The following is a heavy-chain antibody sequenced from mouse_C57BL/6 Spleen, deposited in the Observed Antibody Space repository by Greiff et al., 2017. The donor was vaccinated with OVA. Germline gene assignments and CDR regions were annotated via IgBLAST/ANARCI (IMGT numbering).Heavy chain of an antibody. Sequence: VQLQQSGPELVKPGASVKISCKASGYAFSSSWMNWVKQRPGKGLEWIGRIYPGDGDTNYNGKFKGKATLTADKSSSTAYMQLSSLTSEDSAVYFCARSELFDYWGQGTTLTVSS. V-gene: IGHV1-82*01. CDR2: IYPGDGDT. D-gene: IGHD4-1*01. J-gene: IGHJ2*01. CDR1: GYAFSSSW. CDR3: ARSELFDY.